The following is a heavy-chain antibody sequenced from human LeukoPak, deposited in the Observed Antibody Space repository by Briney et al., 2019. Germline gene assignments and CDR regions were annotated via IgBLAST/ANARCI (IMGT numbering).Heavy chain of an antibody. D-gene: IGHD6-13*01. CDR1: GFTFSSYS. CDR2: ISSSSHYI. CDR3: ARVINQGPVAGNYGFDY. J-gene: IGHJ4*02. V-gene: IGHV3-21*01. Sequence: KPGGSLRLSCAASGFTFSSYSLNWVRQAPGMGLEWVSSISSSSHYIYYADSVKGRFTISRDNAKNSLYLQMNSLRAEDTAVYYCARVINQGPVAGNYGFDYWGQGTLVTVSS.